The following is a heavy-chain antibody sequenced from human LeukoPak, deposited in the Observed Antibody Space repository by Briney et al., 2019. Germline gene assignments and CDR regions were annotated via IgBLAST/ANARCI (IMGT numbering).Heavy chain of an antibody. V-gene: IGHV3-30*18. CDR1: GFIFSSFG. CDR3: AKELAA. CDR2: ISDDGSNK. Sequence: PPGRSLRLSCGTSGFIFSSFGMLWVRQAPSKVLEWVAFISDDGSNKYYADSVKGRFTISRDSRNTLYLQISSLRPEDTAVYYCAKELAAWGQGTLVTVAS. J-gene: IGHJ4*02. D-gene: IGHD6-13*01.